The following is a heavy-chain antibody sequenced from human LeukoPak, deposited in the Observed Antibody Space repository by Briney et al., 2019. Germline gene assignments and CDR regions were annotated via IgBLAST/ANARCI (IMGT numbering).Heavy chain of an antibody. Sequence: SETLSLTCTVSDGSISSSSYFWGWIRQPPGKGLEWIGSICYSGSTYYNPSLKGRVTISVDTSKNQFSLKLSSVTAADTAVYYCARDADGYSVDYWGQGTLVTVSS. V-gene: IGHV4-39*07. CDR3: ARDADGYSVDY. D-gene: IGHD5-24*01. J-gene: IGHJ4*02. CDR2: ICYSGST. CDR1: DGSISSSSYF.